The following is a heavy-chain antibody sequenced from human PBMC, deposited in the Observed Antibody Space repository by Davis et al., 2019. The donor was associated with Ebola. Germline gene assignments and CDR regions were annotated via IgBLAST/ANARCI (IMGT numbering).Heavy chain of an antibody. CDR3: ARGEFEYSSSPRYLYYYGMDV. Sequence: SLKISCAASGFTFSNYAMHWVRQAPGKGLEWVSGISWNSGSIGYADSVEGRFTISRDNAKNSLYLQMNSLRDEDTAVYYCARGEFEYSSSPRYLYYYGMDVWGQGTTVTVSS. J-gene: IGHJ6*02. D-gene: IGHD6-6*01. V-gene: IGHV3-9*01. CDR1: GFTFSNYA. CDR2: ISWNSGSI.